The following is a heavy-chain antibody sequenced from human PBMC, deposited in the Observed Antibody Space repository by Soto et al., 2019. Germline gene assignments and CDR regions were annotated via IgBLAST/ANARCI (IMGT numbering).Heavy chain of an antibody. D-gene: IGHD3-10*01. J-gene: IGHJ5*02. Sequence: QVQLVQSGAEVKKPGSSVKVSCKASGGTLSSYPISWVRQAPGQGLEWMGRIIPILGLQNYAEKFQGRLTITADKPTTTAYMELSSLRSEDTAVYYCARPRDDSGSYFWFDPWGQGTLVTVSS. CDR1: GGTLSSYP. V-gene: IGHV1-69*02. CDR2: IIPILGLQ. CDR3: ARPRDDSGSYFWFDP.